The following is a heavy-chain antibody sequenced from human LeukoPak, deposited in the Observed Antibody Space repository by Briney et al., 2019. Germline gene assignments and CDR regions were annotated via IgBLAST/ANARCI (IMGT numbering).Heavy chain of an antibody. CDR1: GYTFSGHF. CDR2: VNPNSGGT. Sequence: GASVTVSFKASGYTFSGHFLHWIRQAPGQRLEWVGWVNPNSGGTNYAQKFQGRVTMTRDTSISTAYMELSRLTSDDTALYYCARWLQLAGVFDYWGQGTLVTVSS. CDR3: ARWLQLAGVFDY. J-gene: IGHJ4*02. V-gene: IGHV1-2*02. D-gene: IGHD5-24*01.